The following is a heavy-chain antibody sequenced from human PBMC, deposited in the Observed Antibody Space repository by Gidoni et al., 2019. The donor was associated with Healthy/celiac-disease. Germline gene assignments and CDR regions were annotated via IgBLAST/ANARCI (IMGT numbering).Heavy chain of an antibody. CDR2: ISSSSSTI. D-gene: IGHD3-10*01. V-gene: IGHV3-48*02. CDR3: ASRNYGSGSYHS. CDR1: GFTFSSYS. J-gene: IGHJ4*02. Sequence: EVQLVESGGGLVQPGGSLRRSCAASGFTFSSYSMNWVRQAPGKGLEWVSYISSSSSTIYYADSVKGRFTISRDNAKNSLYLQMNSLSDEDTAVYYCASRNYGSGSYHSWGQGTLVTVSS.